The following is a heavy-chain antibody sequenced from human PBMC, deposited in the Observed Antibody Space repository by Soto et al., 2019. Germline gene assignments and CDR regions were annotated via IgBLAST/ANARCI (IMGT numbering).Heavy chain of an antibody. Sequence: PSETLSLTCTVSGVSISSYYWSWIRQPPGKGLEWIGYIYYSGSTNYNPSLKSRVTISVDTSKNQFSLKLSSVTAADTAVYYCASSGWFGELFGWFDPWGQGTLVTVSS. CDR3: ASSGWFGELFGWFDP. CDR1: GVSISSYY. V-gene: IGHV4-59*01. D-gene: IGHD3-10*01. CDR2: IYYSGST. J-gene: IGHJ5*02.